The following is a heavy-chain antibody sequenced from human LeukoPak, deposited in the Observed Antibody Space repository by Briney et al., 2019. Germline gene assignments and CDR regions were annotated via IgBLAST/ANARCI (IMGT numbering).Heavy chain of an antibody. Sequence: SETLSLTCTVSGGSINSYYGSWIRQPPGKGLEWIGYIYYSGSTTYNPSLKSRVTMSVDTSKNQFSLKLSSVTAADTAVYYCARARVPAAIGGFAFEIWGQGTMVTVSS. CDR3: ARARVPAAIGGFAFEI. CDR2: IYYSGST. D-gene: IGHD2-2*02. CDR1: GGSINSYY. J-gene: IGHJ3*02. V-gene: IGHV4-59*01.